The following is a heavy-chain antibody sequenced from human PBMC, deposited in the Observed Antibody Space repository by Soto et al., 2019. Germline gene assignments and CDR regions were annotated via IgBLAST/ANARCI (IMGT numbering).Heavy chain of an antibody. CDR3: VRDRYSGSFSFFDY. CDR1: RFTFSTYW. V-gene: IGHV3-74*01. CDR2: INSDGSSA. Sequence: PGGSLRLSCAASRFTFSTYWMHWVRQAPGKGLVWVSRINSDGSSATYADSVKGRFTISRDNAKDTLYLQMNRLSAEDTAVYYCVRDRYSGSFSFFDYWGHGALVTVSS. J-gene: IGHJ4*01. D-gene: IGHD1-26*01.